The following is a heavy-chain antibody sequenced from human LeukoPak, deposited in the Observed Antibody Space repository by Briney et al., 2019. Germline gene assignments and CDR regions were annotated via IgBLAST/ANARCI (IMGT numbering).Heavy chain of an antibody. CDR3: ARGTRYGSGSYYF. CDR2: INSDGSST. J-gene: IGHJ4*02. Sequence: GGSLRLSYAASGFTFSSYWMHWVRQAPGKGLVWVSRINSDGSSTSYADSVKGRFTISRDNAKNTLYLQMNSLRAEDTAVYYCARGTRYGSGSYYFWGQGTLVTVSS. CDR1: GFTFSSYW. V-gene: IGHV3-74*01. D-gene: IGHD3-10*01.